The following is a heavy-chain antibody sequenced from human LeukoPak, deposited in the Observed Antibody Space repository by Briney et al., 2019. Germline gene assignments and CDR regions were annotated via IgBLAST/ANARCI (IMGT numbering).Heavy chain of an antibody. D-gene: IGHD3-10*01. Sequence: PGGSLRLSCAASGFTFSSYSMNWVRQAPGKGLEWVSLISSSSSYIYYADSVKGRFTISRDNSKNSLYLQMNSLRTEDTASYYCAKDPVPYGSGSYGYYFDYWGQGTLVTVSS. CDR2: ISSSSSYI. V-gene: IGHV3-21*04. CDR1: GFTFSSYS. CDR3: AKDPVPYGSGSYGYYFDY. J-gene: IGHJ4*02.